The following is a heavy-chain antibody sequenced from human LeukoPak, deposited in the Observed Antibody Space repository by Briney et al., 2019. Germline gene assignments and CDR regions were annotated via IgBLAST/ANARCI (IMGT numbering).Heavy chain of an antibody. D-gene: IGHD1-26*01. CDR1: GYRFTGYS. Sequence: GASVKVSCKASGYRFTGYSIHWVRQAPGRRLEWMGWINTGNGYTKYSQDFQDRVTLTRDTSASTAYMELGRLRSEDTAVYYCATPGSGSYYSYYYYMDVWGKGTTVTVSS. CDR2: INTGNGYT. CDR3: ATPGSGSYYSYYYYMDV. J-gene: IGHJ6*03. V-gene: IGHV1-3*03.